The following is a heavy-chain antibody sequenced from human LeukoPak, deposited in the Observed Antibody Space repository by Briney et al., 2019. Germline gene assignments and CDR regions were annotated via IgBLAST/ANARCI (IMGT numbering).Heavy chain of an antibody. CDR1: GGSISSYY. CDR3: ARGAGLLSYFDY. CDR2: IYYSGST. D-gene: IGHD3-10*01. Sequence: SETLSLTCTVSGGSISSYYWSWIRQPPGKGLEWIGYIYYSGSTNYNPSLKSRVTISVDTSKNQFSLKLSSVTAADTAVYYCARGAGLLSYFDYWGKGTLVTASS. J-gene: IGHJ4*02. V-gene: IGHV4-59*01.